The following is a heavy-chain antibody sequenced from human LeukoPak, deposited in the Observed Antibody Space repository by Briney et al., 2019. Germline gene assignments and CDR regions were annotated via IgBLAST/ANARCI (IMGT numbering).Heavy chain of an antibody. D-gene: IGHD3-10*01. Sequence: PSETLSLTCAVSGGPFSGYFWSWIRQSSGKGLEWIGEIHNSGTTNYNPSLNSRVTISEDTSKNQFYLNLSSVTAADAAVYYCARRYYYNLGSFPFDFWGQGTLVTVSS. V-gene: IGHV4-34*01. J-gene: IGHJ4*02. CDR3: ARRYYYNLGSFPFDF. CDR2: IHNSGTT. CDR1: GGPFSGYF.